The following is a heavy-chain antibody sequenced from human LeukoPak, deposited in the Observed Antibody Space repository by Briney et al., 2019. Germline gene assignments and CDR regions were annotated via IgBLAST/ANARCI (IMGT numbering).Heavy chain of an antibody. CDR1: GFTFSSYS. Sequence: GGSLRLSCEVSGFTFSSYSINWVRQAPGKGLEWVSYISTDSRIIYCANSVKGRFTISRDNAKNSLFLQMNSLRAEDTAVYYCARGVNYYGSGSYYFDYWGQGTLVTVSS. D-gene: IGHD3-10*01. CDR3: ARGVNYYGSGSYYFDY. CDR2: ISTDSRII. J-gene: IGHJ4*02. V-gene: IGHV3-48*01.